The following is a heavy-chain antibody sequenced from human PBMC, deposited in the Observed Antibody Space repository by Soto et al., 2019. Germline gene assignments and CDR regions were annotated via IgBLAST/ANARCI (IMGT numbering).Heavy chain of an antibody. Sequence: GGSLRLSCAASGFTFINYAMTWVRQAPGEGLEWVSTISGNGANTHYADSVKGRFSISRDNSKNTLYIQMNSLRADDTAVYYCAKDYGSSRHFFDYWGQGALVTVSS. CDR3: AKDYGSSRHFFDY. CDR1: GFTFINYA. D-gene: IGHD6-19*01. J-gene: IGHJ4*02. CDR2: ISGNGANT. V-gene: IGHV3-23*01.